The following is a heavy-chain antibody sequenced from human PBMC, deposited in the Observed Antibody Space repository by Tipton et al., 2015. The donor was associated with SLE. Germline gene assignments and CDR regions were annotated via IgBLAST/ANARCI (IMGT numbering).Heavy chain of an antibody. CDR3: ASVRRGDAFDI. CDR1: GGSFSGYY. J-gene: IGHJ3*02. Sequence: LRLSCAVYGGSFSGYYWSWIRQPPGKGLEWIGEINPSGSTSYNPSLKSRVTISVDTSKNQFSLKLSSVTAADTAVYYCASVRRGDAFDIWGQGTMVTVSS. CDR2: INPSGST. V-gene: IGHV4-34*01.